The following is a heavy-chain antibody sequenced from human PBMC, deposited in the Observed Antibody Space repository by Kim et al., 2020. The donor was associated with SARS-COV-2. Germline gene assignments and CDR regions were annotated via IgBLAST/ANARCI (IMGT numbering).Heavy chain of an antibody. CDR2: ISSDGSNK. CDR3: SKDPGPNYDFWSGYNDY. J-gene: IGHJ4*01. CDR1: GFTFSSYG. D-gene: IGHD3-3*01. V-gene: IGHV3-30*18. Sequence: GGSLRLSCAASGFTFSSYGMHWVRQAPGKGLEWVAVISSDGSNKYYADSVKGRFTISRDNSKNTPYLQMKSLRAKDTAGYDCSKDPGPNYDFWSGYNDY.